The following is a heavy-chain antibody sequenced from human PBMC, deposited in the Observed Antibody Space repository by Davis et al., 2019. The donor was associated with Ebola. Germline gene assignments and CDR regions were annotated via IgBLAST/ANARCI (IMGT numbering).Heavy chain of an antibody. CDR2: ITTYNNDA. CDR3: ARRAVEYQIRTHAMDV. CDR1: GYTFTSYG. D-gene: IGHD2-2*01. Sequence: ASVKVSCKASGYTFTSYGLSWVRQAPGEGLKWVGWITTYNNDANYAQKFLGRVTMTTERSTSTAYMELRGLKSDDTAVYYCARRAVEYQIRTHAMDVWGQGTTVIVSS. J-gene: IGHJ6*02. V-gene: IGHV1-18*01.